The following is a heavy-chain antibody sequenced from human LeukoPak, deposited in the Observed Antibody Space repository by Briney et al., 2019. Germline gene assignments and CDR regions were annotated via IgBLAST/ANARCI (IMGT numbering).Heavy chain of an antibody. Sequence: GGSLRLSCAASGFTFTNYAMSWVRQAPGKGLEWVSAISGSGGSTYYADSVKGRFTISRDNSKNTLYLQMNSLRAEDTAVYYCARGATGFWSGSNDYWGQGTLVTVSS. V-gene: IGHV3-23*01. CDR3: ARGATGFWSGSNDY. J-gene: IGHJ4*02. CDR2: ISGSGGST. D-gene: IGHD3-3*01. CDR1: GFTFTNYA.